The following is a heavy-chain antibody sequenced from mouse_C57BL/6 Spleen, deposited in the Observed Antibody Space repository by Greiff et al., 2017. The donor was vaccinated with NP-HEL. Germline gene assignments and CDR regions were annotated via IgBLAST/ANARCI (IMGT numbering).Heavy chain of an antibody. J-gene: IGHJ4*01. Sequence: VQLQQPGAELVKPGASVKLSCKASGYTFTSYWMHWVKQRPGRGREGRGRREPKSGGTKYNEKFKSKATLTVDKPSSTAYMQLSSLTSEDSAVYYCARTGYYGSNYAMDYWGQGTSVTVSS. D-gene: IGHD1-1*01. CDR3: ARTGYYGSNYAMDY. V-gene: IGHV1-72*01. CDR2: REPKSGGT. CDR1: GYTFTSYW.